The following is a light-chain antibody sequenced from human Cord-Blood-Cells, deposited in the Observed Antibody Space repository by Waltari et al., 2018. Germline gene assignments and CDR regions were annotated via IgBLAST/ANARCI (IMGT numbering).Light chain of an antibody. CDR3: QQYGSSPRT. J-gene: IGKJ4*01. CDR1: QSVSSSY. Sequence: EIVLTQPPGTLSLSPGERATLSCRASQSVSSSYLAWYQQKPDQAPRLLIYGASSRATGIPDRFSGSGSGTDFTLTISRLEPEDFAVYYCQQYGSSPRTFGGGTKVEIK. V-gene: IGKV3-20*01. CDR2: GAS.